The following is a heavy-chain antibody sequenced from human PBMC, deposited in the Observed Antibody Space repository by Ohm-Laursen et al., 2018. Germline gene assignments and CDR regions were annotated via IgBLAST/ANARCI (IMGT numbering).Heavy chain of an antibody. D-gene: IGHD6-6*01. CDR1: GYTFTSYG. CDR3: ARSEYSRSSPPVGMDV. Sequence: GASVKVSCKASGYTFTSYGISWVRQAPGQGLEWMGWISAYNGNTNSAQNLQGRVTMTTDTSTSTAYMELRSLRSDDTAVYYCARSEYSRSSPPVGMDVWGQGTTVTVSS. V-gene: IGHV1-18*01. CDR2: ISAYNGNT. J-gene: IGHJ6*02.